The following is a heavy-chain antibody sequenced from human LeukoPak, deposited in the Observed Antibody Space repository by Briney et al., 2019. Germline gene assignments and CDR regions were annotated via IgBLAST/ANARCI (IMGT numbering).Heavy chain of an antibody. CDR2: IIPILGIA. CDR3: AREGYYDSSGYYRT. CDR1: GGTFSSYA. V-gene: IGHV1-69*04. J-gene: IGHJ5*02. D-gene: IGHD3-22*01. Sequence: SVTVSCKASGGTFSSYAISWVRQAPGQGLEWMGRIIPILGIANYAQKFQGRVTITADKSTSTAYMELSSLRSEDTAVYYCAREGYYDSSGYYRTWGQGTLVTVSS.